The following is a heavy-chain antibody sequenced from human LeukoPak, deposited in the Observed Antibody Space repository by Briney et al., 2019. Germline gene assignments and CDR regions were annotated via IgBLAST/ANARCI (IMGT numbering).Heavy chain of an antibody. J-gene: IGHJ6*02. Sequence: PGGSLRLSCAASGFTFSSYAMNWVRXXXXXXXXXXXXISGSGGTTYYADSVKGRFTISRDNTRNTLYLQMNSLRAEDTAVYYCAKVTSLRYYYYDMDVWGQGTTVTVSS. CDR3: AKVTSLRYYYYDMDV. CDR2: ISGSGGTT. V-gene: IGHV3-23*01. CDR1: GFTFSSYA.